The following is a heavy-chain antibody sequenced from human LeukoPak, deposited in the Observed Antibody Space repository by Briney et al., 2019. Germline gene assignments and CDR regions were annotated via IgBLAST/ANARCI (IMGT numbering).Heavy chain of an antibody. Sequence: ESGPGLVKPSGTLSLTCAVSGGSISSSNWWSWVRQPPGKGLEWIGEIYHSGSTNYNPSLKSRVTISVDKSKNQFSLKLSSVTAADTAVYYCARDRKYYYGSGNYRWFDPWGQGTLVTVSS. V-gene: IGHV4-4*02. CDR2: IYHSGST. CDR3: ARDRKYYYGSGNYRWFDP. CDR1: GGSISSSNW. J-gene: IGHJ5*02. D-gene: IGHD3-10*01.